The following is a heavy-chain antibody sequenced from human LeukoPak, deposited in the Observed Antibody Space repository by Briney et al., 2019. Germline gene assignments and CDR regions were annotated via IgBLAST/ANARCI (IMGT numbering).Heavy chain of an antibody. CDR3: ARKKMNRVNRGDY. J-gene: IGHJ4*02. V-gene: IGHV3-48*01. CDR2: ISSGSSTI. CDR1: GFTFSSYS. D-gene: IGHD4-17*01. Sequence: HAGGSLRLSCAASGFTFSSYSMNWVRQAPGKGLEWVSYISSGSSTIYYADSVKGRFTISRDNAKNSLYLQMNSLRAEDTAVYYCARKKMNRVNRGDYGGQGTVVTVS.